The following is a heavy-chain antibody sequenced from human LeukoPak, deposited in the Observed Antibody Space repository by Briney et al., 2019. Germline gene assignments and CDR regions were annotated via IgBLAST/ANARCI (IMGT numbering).Heavy chain of an antibody. V-gene: IGHV3-23*01. CDR1: GFTFGTYA. CDR2: VGTSGDAT. Sequence: PGGSLRLSCAASGFTFGTYAMSWVRRAPGKGLEWVSAVGTSGDATYYANSVKGRFTISRDNAENSLYLQMNSLRAEDTAVYYCARVMRQQLVADYWGQGTLVTVSS. J-gene: IGHJ4*02. CDR3: ARVMRQQLVADY. D-gene: IGHD6-13*01.